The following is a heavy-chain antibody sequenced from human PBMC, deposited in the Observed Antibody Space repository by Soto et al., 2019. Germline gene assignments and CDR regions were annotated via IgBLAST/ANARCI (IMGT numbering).Heavy chain of an antibody. V-gene: IGHV4-30-4*01. Sequence: SETLSLTCTVSGGSISSGDYYWSWIRQPPGKGLEWIGYIYYSGSAYYNPSLKSRVTISVDTSKNQFSLKLSSVTAADTAVYYCARAIGDGSGSYYLDWFDPWGQGTLVTVSS. CDR1: GGSISSGDYY. J-gene: IGHJ5*02. CDR2: IYYSGSA. D-gene: IGHD3-10*01. CDR3: ARAIGDGSGSYYLDWFDP.